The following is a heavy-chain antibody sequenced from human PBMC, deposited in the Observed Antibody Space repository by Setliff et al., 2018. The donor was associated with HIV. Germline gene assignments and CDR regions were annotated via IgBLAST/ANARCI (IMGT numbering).Heavy chain of an antibody. CDR2: ISYDGSNK. Sequence: SLRLSCAASGFTFSSYAMHWVRQAPGKGLEWVAVISYDGSNKYYADSVKGRFTISRDNSKNTLYLQMNSLRAEDTAVYYCLTDERPGSGWYSLYLDYWGQGTLVTVSS. D-gene: IGHD6-19*01. CDR3: LTDERPGSGWYSLYLDY. J-gene: IGHJ4*02. CDR1: GFTFSSYA. V-gene: IGHV3-30-3*01.